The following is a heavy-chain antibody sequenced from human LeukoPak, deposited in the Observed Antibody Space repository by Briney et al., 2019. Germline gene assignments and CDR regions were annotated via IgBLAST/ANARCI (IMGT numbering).Heavy chain of an antibody. Sequence: SETLSLTCTVSGGSISSYYWSWIRQPPGKGLEWIGYIYYTGSTNYNPSLKSRVTLSVDTSKNQFSLKLSSVTAADTAVYYCARSGRGLATRFDPWGQGILVTVSS. CDR3: ARSGRGLATRFDP. CDR1: GGSISSYY. CDR2: IYYTGST. D-gene: IGHD1-26*01. V-gene: IGHV4-59*01. J-gene: IGHJ5*02.